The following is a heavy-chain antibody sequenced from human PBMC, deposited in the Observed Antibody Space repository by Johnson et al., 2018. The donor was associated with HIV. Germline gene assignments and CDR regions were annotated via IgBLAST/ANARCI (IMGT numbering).Heavy chain of an antibody. CDR2: ISYDGSNK. D-gene: IGHD6-13*01. Sequence: QLVESGGGVVQPGRSLRLSCAASGFTFSSYAMHWVRQAPGKGLEWVAVISYDGSNKYYADSVKGRFTISRDNSKNTLYLQMNSLRAEDTAVYYCARWGEQQLVNAFDIWGQGTMVTVSS. J-gene: IGHJ3*02. CDR3: ARWGEQQLVNAFDI. V-gene: IGHV3-30*04. CDR1: GFTFSSYA.